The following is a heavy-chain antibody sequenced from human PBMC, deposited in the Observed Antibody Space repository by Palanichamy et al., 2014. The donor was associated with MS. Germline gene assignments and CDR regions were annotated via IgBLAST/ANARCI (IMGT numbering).Heavy chain of an antibody. V-gene: IGHV3-73*02. CDR1: GFTFSGSA. CDR2: IRSKANSYAT. D-gene: IGHD5-24*01. J-gene: IGHJ4*02. CDR3: TGSLVVRDGYNHIVDY. Sequence: EVQLVESGGGLVQPGGSLKLSCAASGFTFSGSAMHWVRQASGKGLEWVGRIRSKANSYATAYAASVKGRFTISRDDSKNTAYLQMNSLKTEDTAVYYCTGSLVVRDGYNHIVDYWGQGTLVTVSS.